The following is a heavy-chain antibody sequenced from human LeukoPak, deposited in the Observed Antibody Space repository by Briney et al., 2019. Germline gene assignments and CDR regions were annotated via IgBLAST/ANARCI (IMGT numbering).Heavy chain of an antibody. CDR2: IWYDGSNK. D-gene: IGHD3-10*01. CDR3: ARDQGRWFGSTDAFDI. V-gene: IGHV3-33*01. J-gene: IGHJ3*02. Sequence: GGSLRLSCAASGFTFSSYGMHWVRQAPGKGLEWVAVIWYDGSNKYYADSVKGRFTISRDNSKNTLYLQMNSLRAEDTAVYYCARDQGRWFGSTDAFDIWGQGTMLTVSS. CDR1: GFTFSSYG.